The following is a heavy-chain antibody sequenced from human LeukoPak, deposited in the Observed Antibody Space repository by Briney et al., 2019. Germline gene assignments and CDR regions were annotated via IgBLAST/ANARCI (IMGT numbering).Heavy chain of an antibody. J-gene: IGHJ4*02. V-gene: IGHV4-59*01. Sequence: PSETLSLTCTVSGGSISSYYWSWLRQPPGKGLEWIGYIYYSGSTNYNPSLKSRVTISVDTSKNQFSLKLSSVTAADTAVYYCARVRSTVVPKFDYWGQGTLVTVSS. CDR3: ARVRSTVVPKFDY. CDR2: IYYSGST. CDR1: GGSISSYY. D-gene: IGHD4-23*01.